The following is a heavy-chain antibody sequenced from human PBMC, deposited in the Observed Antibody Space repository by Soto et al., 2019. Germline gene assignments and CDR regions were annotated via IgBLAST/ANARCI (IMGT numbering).Heavy chain of an antibody. CDR1: GGTSSSYA. CDR2: IIPIFGTA. CDR3: ARDLPRPHIVEVTARWAFDI. Sequence: ASVKVSCKASGGTSSSYAISWVRQAPGQGLEWMGGIIPIFGTANYAQKLQGRVTITADKSTSTAYMELSSLRSEDTAVYYCARDLPRPHIVEVTARWAFDIWGQGTMVTVSS. D-gene: IGHD2-21*02. J-gene: IGHJ3*02. V-gene: IGHV1-69*06.